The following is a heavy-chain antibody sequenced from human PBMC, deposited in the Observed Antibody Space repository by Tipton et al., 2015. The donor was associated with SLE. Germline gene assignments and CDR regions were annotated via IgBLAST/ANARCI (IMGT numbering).Heavy chain of an antibody. CDR1: GGSISSYY. D-gene: IGHD3-22*01. V-gene: IGHV4-4*07. Sequence: TLSLTCTVSGGSISSYYWSWIRQPAGKGLEWIGRIYTSGSTNYNPSLQSRVTISVDTSKNQFSLKLSSVTAADTAVYYCARGRLSHYYDSSGHYYYYYYMDVWGKGTTVTVSS. CDR2: IYTSGST. CDR3: ARGRLSHYYDSSGHYYYYYYMDV. J-gene: IGHJ6*03.